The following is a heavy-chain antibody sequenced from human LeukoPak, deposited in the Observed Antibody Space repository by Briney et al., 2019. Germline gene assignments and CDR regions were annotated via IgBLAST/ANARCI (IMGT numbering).Heavy chain of an antibody. CDR2: IYSGGTT. D-gene: IGHD3-16*02. CDR3: AKDYRDLDY. V-gene: IGHV3-66*01. CDR1: GFTVSSNY. J-gene: IGHJ4*02. Sequence: GGSLRLSCAASGFTVSSNYMSRVRQAPEKGLEWVSVIYSGGTTYYADSVKGRFTLSRDNSKNTLYLQMNSLRAEDTAVYYCAKDYRDLDYWGQGTLVTVSS.